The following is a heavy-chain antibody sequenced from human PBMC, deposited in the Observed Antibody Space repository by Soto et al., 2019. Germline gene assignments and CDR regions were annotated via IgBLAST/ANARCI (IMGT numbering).Heavy chain of an antibody. V-gene: IGHV3-23*01. CDR3: AKAGCSGNSCYVPDY. J-gene: IGHJ4*01. CDR1: GFTFNSYT. Sequence: GGSLRLSCAASGFTFNSYTMAWVRQAPGKGLEWVSSISGSGGSPSYADSVQGRFTISRDNSRNTLSLQMNSLRAEYTATYYCAKAGCSGNSCYVPDYWGHGSLVTVSS. D-gene: IGHD2-15*01. CDR2: ISGSGGSP.